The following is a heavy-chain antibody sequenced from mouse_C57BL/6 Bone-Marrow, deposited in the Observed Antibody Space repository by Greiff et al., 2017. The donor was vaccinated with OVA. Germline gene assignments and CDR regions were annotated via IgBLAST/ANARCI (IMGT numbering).Heavy chain of an antibody. CDR3: TSSGATALYYFDY. V-gene: IGHV1-5*01. CDR2: IYPGNSDT. D-gene: IGHD3-1*01. J-gene: IGHJ2*01. Sequence: VQLQQSGTVLARPGASVKMSCKTSGYTFTSYWMHWVKQRPGQGLEWIGAIYPGNSDTSYNQKLKGKAKLTAVTSASTAYMELSSLTNEDSAVYYCTSSGATALYYFDYWGQGTTLTVSS. CDR1: GYTFTSYW.